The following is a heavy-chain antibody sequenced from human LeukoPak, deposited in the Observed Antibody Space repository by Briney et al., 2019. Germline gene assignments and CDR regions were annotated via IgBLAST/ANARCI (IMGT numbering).Heavy chain of an antibody. CDR1: GGSISSYY. D-gene: IGHD6-13*01. CDR2: IYYSAST. Sequence: SETLSLTCTASGGSISSYYWSWIRQPPGKGLEWIGNIYYSASTNYNPSLKSRVTISVDTSKNQFSLKLSSVTAADTAVYYCARMSSGYLNFVADYWGQGTLVTVSS. V-gene: IGHV4-59*08. J-gene: IGHJ4*02. CDR3: ARMSSGYLNFVADY.